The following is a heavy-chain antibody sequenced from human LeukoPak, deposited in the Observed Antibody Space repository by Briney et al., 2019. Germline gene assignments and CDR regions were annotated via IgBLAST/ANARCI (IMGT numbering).Heavy chain of an antibody. D-gene: IGHD1-1*01. CDR2: IIPILGIA. Sequence: ASVKVSCKASGGTFSSYTISWVRQAPGQGLEWMGRIIPILGIANYAQKFQGRVTITADKSTSTAYMELSSLRSEDTAVYYCARETLERQFDYWGQGTLVTVSS. CDR3: ARETLERQFDY. V-gene: IGHV1-69*04. J-gene: IGHJ4*02. CDR1: GGTFSSYT.